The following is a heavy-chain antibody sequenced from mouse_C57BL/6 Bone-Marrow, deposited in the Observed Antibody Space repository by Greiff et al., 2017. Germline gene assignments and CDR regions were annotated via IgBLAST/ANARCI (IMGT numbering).Heavy chain of an antibody. CDR3: ARGLYAMDY. J-gene: IGHJ4*01. CDR2: IYPSDSET. CDR1: GYTFTSYW. Sequence: VKLQQPGAELVRPGSSVKLSCKASGYTFTSYWMDWVKQRPGQGLEWIGNIYPSDSETHYNQKFKDKATLTVDKSSSTAYMQLSSLTSEDSAVYYCARGLYAMDYWVQGTSGTVSS. V-gene: IGHV1-61*01.